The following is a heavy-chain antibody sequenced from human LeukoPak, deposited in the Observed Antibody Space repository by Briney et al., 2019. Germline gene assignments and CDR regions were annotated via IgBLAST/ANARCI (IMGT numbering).Heavy chain of an antibody. D-gene: IGHD2-8*01. J-gene: IGHJ4*02. CDR3: AKEYCTNGVCYYLVGMDY. CDR1: GFTFSTYG. V-gene: IGHV3-23*01. CDR2: ISGSGGST. Sequence: GGSLRLSCVASGFTFSTYGMSWVRQAPGKGLEWVSAISGSGGSTYYADSVKGRFTISRDNSKNTLYLQMNSLRAEDTAVYYCAKEYCTNGVCYYLVGMDYWGQGTLVTVSS.